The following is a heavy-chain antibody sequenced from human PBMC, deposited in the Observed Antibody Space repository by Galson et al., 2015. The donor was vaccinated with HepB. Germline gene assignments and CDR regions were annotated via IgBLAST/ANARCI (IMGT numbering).Heavy chain of an antibody. V-gene: IGHV3-23*01. D-gene: IGHD6-13*01. CDR3: AKLGLYSSSSFDY. CDR1: GFTFSSYA. CDR2: ISGSGGST. Sequence: SLRLSCAASGFTFSSYAKSWVRQAPGKGLEWVSAISGSGGSTYYADSVKGRFTISRDNSKNTLYLQMNSLRAEDTAVYYCAKLGLYSSSSFDYWGQGTLVTVYS. J-gene: IGHJ4*02.